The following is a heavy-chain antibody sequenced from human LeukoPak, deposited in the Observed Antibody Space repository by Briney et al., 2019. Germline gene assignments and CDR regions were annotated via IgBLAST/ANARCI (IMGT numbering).Heavy chain of an antibody. D-gene: IGHD3-3*01. CDR1: GGSSSNTNYY. CDR3: ATYDFWSGSIFDY. V-gene: IGHV4-39*07. CDR2: VYYSGST. J-gene: IGHJ4*02. Sequence: PSETLSLTCTVSGGSSSNTNYYWGWIRQPPGKGLEWIGCVYYSGSTYYNPSLKSRVTISVDTSKNQFSLKVSSVTAADTAVYYCATYDFWSGSIFDYWGQGTLVTVSS.